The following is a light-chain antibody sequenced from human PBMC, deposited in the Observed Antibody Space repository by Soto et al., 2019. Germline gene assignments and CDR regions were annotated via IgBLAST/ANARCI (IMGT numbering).Light chain of an antibody. J-gene: IGKJ1*01. CDR2: GAS. CDR3: QHYGSSRWT. V-gene: IGKV3-20*01. CDR1: QSVSSSY. Sequence: EIVLTQSPGTLSLSPGERATLSCRASQSVSSSYLAWYQQKPDQAPRLLIYGASSRATGIPDRFSGSGSGTHFTLTISRLEPEDFAVYYCQHYGSSRWTFGQGTKVEIK.